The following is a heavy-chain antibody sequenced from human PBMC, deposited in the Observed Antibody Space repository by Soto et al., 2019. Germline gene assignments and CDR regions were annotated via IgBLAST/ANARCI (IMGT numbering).Heavy chain of an antibody. CDR1: GFTFSSYA. Sequence: GALRLSCAASGFTFSSYAMSWVRQAPGKGLEWVSAISGSGGSTYYADSVKGRFTISRDNSKNTLYLQMSSLRAEDTAVYYCAKDPARRRDYYYYGMDVWGQGTTVTVSS. J-gene: IGHJ6*02. CDR3: AKDPARRRDYYYYGMDV. V-gene: IGHV3-23*01. CDR2: ISGSGGST.